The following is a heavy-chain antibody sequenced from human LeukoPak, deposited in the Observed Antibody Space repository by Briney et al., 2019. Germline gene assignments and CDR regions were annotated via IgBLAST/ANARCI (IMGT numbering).Heavy chain of an antibody. CDR1: GGSISSYY. J-gene: IGHJ4*02. D-gene: IGHD6-19*01. CDR2: IYYSGST. Sequence: SETLSLTCTVSGGSISSYYWSWIRQPPGKGLEWIGYIYYSGSTNYNPSLKSRVTISVDTSKNQFSLKLSSVTAADMAVYYCARHTGYSSGNYFDYWGQGTLVTVSS. V-gene: IGHV4-59*01. CDR3: ARHTGYSSGNYFDY.